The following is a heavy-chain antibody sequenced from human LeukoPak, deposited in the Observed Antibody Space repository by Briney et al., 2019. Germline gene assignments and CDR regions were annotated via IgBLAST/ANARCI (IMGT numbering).Heavy chain of an antibody. CDR1: GYSFTNFD. Sequence: GASVKVSCKASGYSFTNFDINWVRQATGQGLVLMGWMNPNSGNKGYAQKFQGRVTMTMNTSITTAYMELSSLRSEDTAVYYCARGPQWRGDYYYMDVWGRGTTVTVSS. CDR2: MNPNSGNK. CDR3: ARGPQWRGDYYYMDV. D-gene: IGHD6-19*01. J-gene: IGHJ6*03. V-gene: IGHV1-8*01.